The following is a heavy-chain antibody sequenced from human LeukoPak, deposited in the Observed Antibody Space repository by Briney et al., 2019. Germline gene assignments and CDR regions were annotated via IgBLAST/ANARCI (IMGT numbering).Heavy chain of an antibody. D-gene: IGHD3-16*02. V-gene: IGHV1-2*02. CDR1: GYTFTGYY. CDR2: INPNSDGT. Sequence: ASVKVSCKASGYTFTGYYMHWVRQAPGQGLEWMGWINPNSDGTNYAQKFQGRVTMTRDTSISTAYMELSRLRSDDTAVYYCARGDYVWGSYRYIFDYWGQGTLVTVSS. J-gene: IGHJ4*02. CDR3: ARGDYVWGSYRYIFDY.